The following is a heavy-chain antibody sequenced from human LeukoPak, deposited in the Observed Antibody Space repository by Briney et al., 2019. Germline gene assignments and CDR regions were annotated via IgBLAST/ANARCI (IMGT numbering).Heavy chain of an antibody. V-gene: IGHV3-48*02. D-gene: IGHD5-12*01. CDR2: ISSGSSIV. J-gene: IGHJ4*02. CDR1: GFSFSTYS. CDR3: ARDWVAPRDY. Sequence: GGSLRLSCAASGFSFSTYSMNWVCQAPGKGLEWVSYISSGSSIVYYADSVKGRFTISRDNVKNSLYLQMNSLRDEDTAVYYCARDWVAPRDYWGQGTLVTVSS.